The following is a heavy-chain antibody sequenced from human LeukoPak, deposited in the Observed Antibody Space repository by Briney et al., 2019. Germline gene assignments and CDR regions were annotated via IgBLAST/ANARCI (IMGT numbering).Heavy chain of an antibody. CDR3: ARPPDSSGYYLFDY. CDR2: IYPGDSDT. CDR1: GYSFTTYW. V-gene: IGHV5-51*01. D-gene: IGHD3-22*01. J-gene: IGHJ4*02. Sequence: GESLKISCRGSGYSFTTYWIGWVRQMPGKGLEWKGIIYPGDSDTRYSPSFQGQVTISADKSISTAYLQWSSLKASDTAMYYCARPPDSSGYYLFDYWGQGTLVTVSS.